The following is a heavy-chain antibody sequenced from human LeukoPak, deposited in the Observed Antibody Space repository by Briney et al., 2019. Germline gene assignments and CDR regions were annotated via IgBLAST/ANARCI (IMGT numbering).Heavy chain of an antibody. Sequence: SETLSLTCSVSDGSISSYYWTWIRQPAGKGLEWIGRIYTSGSTNYNPSLKSRVTMSLDTSKNQFSLKLSSVTAADTAVYYCARGGDYHPYDYWGQGTLVTVSS. V-gene: IGHV4-4*07. CDR3: ARGGDYHPYDY. CDR1: DGSISSYY. CDR2: IYTSGST. J-gene: IGHJ4*02. D-gene: IGHD4-17*01.